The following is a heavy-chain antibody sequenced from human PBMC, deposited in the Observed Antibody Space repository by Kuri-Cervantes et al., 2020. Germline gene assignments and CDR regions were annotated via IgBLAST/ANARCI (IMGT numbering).Heavy chain of an antibody. CDR3: ARDHKWAFDY. Sequence: GESLKISCAASGFTFTSYIMNWVRQAPGKGLEWISYINPVSGAKYYADSVKGRFTISRDDAKNSLDLQMSSLTDEDTAVYYCARDHKWAFDYWGQGTLVTVSS. D-gene: IGHD1-26*01. CDR2: INPVSGAK. V-gene: IGHV3-48*02. J-gene: IGHJ4*02. CDR1: GFTFTSYI.